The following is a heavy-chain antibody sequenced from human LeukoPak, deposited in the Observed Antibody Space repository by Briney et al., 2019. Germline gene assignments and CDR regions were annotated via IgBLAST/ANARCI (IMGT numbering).Heavy chain of an antibody. CDR2: MNPNSGNT. Sequence: ASVKVSCKASGYTFTRYDINWVRQATGQGLEWMGWMNPNSGNTGYAQKFQGRVTMTRNTSISTAYMELSSLRSEDTAVYYCARSLMSISCPDYWGQGTLVTVSS. J-gene: IGHJ4*02. V-gene: IGHV1-8*01. CDR1: GYTFTRYD. CDR3: ARSLMSISCPDY. D-gene: IGHD6-13*01.